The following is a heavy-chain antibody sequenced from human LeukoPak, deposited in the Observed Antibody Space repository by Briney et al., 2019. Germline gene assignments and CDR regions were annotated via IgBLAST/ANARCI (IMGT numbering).Heavy chain of an antibody. V-gene: IGHV3-11*04. Sequence: PGGSLRLSCAASGFTFSDYYMSWIRQDPGKGLEWISYISSTGSTIYYAGSVKGRFTISRDNAKNSLYLQMNSLRAEDTAVYYCARDRYSSSWTIDYWGQGTLVTVSS. J-gene: IGHJ4*02. CDR2: ISSTGSTI. CDR3: ARDRYSSSWTIDY. CDR1: GFTFSDYY. D-gene: IGHD6-13*01.